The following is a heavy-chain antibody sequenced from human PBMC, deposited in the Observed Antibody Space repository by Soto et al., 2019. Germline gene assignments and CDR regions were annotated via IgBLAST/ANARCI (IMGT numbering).Heavy chain of an antibody. D-gene: IGHD2-15*01. J-gene: IGHJ6*02. CDR2: INWNGDDT. Sequence: LRLSCVASGLTYDDYSMHWVRQAPGKGLEWVSGINWNGDDTAYADSVRGRFTISRDNAKNSLYLEMNGLRVEDTALYYCVKDTCSGNGCYGLDVWGQGTTVTVSS. V-gene: IGHV3-9*01. CDR3: VKDTCSGNGCYGLDV. CDR1: GLTYDDYS.